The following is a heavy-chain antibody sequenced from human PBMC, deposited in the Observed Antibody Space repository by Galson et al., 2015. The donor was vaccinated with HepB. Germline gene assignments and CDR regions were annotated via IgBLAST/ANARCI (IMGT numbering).Heavy chain of an antibody. CDR3: ARRDGYNSYFQH. J-gene: IGHJ1*01. D-gene: IGHD5-24*01. V-gene: IGHV3-23*01. CDR2: ISGSGGST. Sequence: SLRLSCAASGFTFSSYAMSWVRQAPGKGLEWVSAISGSGGSTYYADPVKGRFTISRDNSKNTLYLQMNSLRAEDTAVYYCARRDGYNSYFQHWGQGTLVTVSS. CDR1: GFTFSSYA.